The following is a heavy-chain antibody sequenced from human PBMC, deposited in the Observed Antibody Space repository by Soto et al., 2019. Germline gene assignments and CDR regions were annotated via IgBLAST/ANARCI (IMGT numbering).Heavy chain of an antibody. Sequence: QLQLQESGPGLVKPSETLSLTCTVSGGSISSSSYYWGWIRQPPGKGLEWIGSIYYSGSTYYNPSLKSRVTISVDTSKNQFSLKLSSVTAADTAVYYCARLPYYDFWSGYYVNYYYCYMDVWGKGTTVTVFS. CDR3: ARLPYYDFWSGYYVNYYYCYMDV. CDR2: IYYSGST. CDR1: GGSISSSSYY. D-gene: IGHD3-3*01. V-gene: IGHV4-39*01. J-gene: IGHJ6*03.